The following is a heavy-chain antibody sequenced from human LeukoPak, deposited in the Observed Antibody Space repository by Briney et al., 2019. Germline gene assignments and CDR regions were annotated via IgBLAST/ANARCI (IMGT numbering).Heavy chain of an antibody. Sequence: GGSLRLSCAASGFTFSSYEMNWVRQAPGKGLEWVSYISSSGSTIYYADSVKGRFTISRDNAKNSLYLQMNSLGAEDTAVYYCARYDSSGYPVLDYWGQGTLVTVSS. CDR3: ARYDSSGYPVLDY. CDR1: GFTFSSYE. D-gene: IGHD3-22*01. J-gene: IGHJ4*02. CDR2: ISSSGSTI. V-gene: IGHV3-48*03.